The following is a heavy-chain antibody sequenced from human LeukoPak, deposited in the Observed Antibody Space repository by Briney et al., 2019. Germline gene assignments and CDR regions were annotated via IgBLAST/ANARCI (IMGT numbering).Heavy chain of an antibody. D-gene: IGHD3-16*02. CDR3: ASYSGLRLGELSLYLIDY. J-gene: IGHJ4*02. CDR2: INPNSGGT. CDR1: GYTFTGYY. V-gene: IGHV1-2*02. Sequence: GASVKVSCXASGYTFTGYYMHWVRQAPGQGLEWMEWINPNSGGTNYAQKFQGRVTMTRDTSISTAYMELSRLRSDDTAVYYCASYSGLRLGELSLYLIDYWGQGTLVTVSS.